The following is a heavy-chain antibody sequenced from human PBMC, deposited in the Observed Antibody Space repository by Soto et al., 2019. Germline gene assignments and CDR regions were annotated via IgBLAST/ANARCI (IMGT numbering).Heavy chain of an antibody. D-gene: IGHD4-4*01. CDR1: GFTFSNAW. J-gene: IGHJ3*02. CDR2: IKSKTDDGTT. Sequence: EVQLVESGGGLVQPGGSLRLSCAASGFTFSNAWMSWVRQAPGKGLEWVGRIKSKTDDGTTDYAAPVKGRFTISRDDSKNTLYLQMNSLKTEDTAVYYCTTHNRTVTTWISAFDIWGQGTMVTVSS. V-gene: IGHV3-15*01. CDR3: TTHNRTVTTWISAFDI.